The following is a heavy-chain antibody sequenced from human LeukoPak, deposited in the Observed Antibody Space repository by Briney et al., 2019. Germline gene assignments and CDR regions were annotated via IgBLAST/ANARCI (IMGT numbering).Heavy chain of an antibody. CDR2: IYYSGST. J-gene: IGHJ4*02. Sequence: SGTLSLTCTVSGGSISSYYWSWIRQPPGKGLEWIGYIYYSGSTNYNPSLKSRVTISVDTSKNQFSLKLSSVTAADTAVYYCASGGTDYWGQGTLVTVSS. CDR3: ASGGTDY. V-gene: IGHV4-59*01. CDR1: GGSISSYY.